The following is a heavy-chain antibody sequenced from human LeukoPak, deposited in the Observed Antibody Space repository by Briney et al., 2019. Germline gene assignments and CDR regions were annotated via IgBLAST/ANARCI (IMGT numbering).Heavy chain of an antibody. CDR2: MNPNSGNT. V-gene: IGHV1-8*01. J-gene: IGHJ4*02. CDR1: GYTFTSYD. Sequence: ASVKVSCKASGYTFTSYDINWVRQAAGQGLEWMGWMNPNSGNTGYAQKFQGRVTMTRNTSISTAYMELSSLRSEDTAVYYCARAGDALTAAAGADYWGQGTLVTVSS. CDR3: ARAGDALTAAAGADY. D-gene: IGHD6-13*01.